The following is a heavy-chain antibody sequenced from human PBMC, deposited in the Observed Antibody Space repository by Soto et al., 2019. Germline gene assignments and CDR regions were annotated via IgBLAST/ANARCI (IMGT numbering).Heavy chain of an antibody. D-gene: IGHD6-13*01. CDR2: ISNDGSDK. V-gene: IGHV3-30*18. CDR3: AKDQGIAASHGID. CDR1: GFTFNNYG. J-gene: IGHJ3*01. Sequence: QVQLVESGGGVVQPGTSLRLSCAASGFTFNNYGMHWVRQAPGTGLKWVAAISNDGSDKYYADSVKGRLTISRDNSKNTLYLQMDSLRAEDTAVYYCAKDQGIAASHGIDWGQGTMVTVSS.